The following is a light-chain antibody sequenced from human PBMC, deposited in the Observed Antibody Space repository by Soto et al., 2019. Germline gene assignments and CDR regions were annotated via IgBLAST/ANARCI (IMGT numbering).Light chain of an antibody. CDR3: QHRMNWTLT. J-gene: IGKJ5*01. CDR1: QTVSSY. CDR2: DAS. Sequence: EIVLTQSPATLSLSPGESATLSFRASQTVSSYLLWYQKKPGQAPRLLIYDASNRASGTPARFSGSGSETDFNLTISSLETEDFAVYYCQHRMNWTLTFGQGTRLEIK. V-gene: IGKV3-11*01.